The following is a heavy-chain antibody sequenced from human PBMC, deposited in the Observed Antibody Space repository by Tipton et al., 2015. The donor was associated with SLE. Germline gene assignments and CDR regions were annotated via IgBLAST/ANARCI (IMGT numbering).Heavy chain of an antibody. V-gene: IGHV4-61*02. J-gene: IGHJ6*03. Sequence: TLSLTCSVSGGSISSGDYYYWSWIRQPAGKGLEWIGRIYITGSTNYNPSLKSRVTISVDTSKNQFSLKLSSVTAADTAVYYCARAQTPTLYYMDVWGKGTTVTVSS. CDR2: IYITGST. CDR1: GGSISSGDYYY. CDR3: ARAQTPTLYYMDV.